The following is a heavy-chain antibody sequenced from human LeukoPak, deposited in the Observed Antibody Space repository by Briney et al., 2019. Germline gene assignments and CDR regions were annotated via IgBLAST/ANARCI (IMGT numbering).Heavy chain of an antibody. V-gene: IGHV1-69*13. CDR1: GGTFSSYA. J-gene: IGHJ4*02. CDR3: ARAGLRFLEWNYFDY. Sequence: ASVKVSCKASGGTFSSYAISWVRQAPGQGLEWMGGIIPIFGTANYAQKFQGRVTITADESTSTAYMELSSLRSEDTAVYYRARAGLRFLEWNYFDYWGQGTLVTVSS. CDR2: IIPIFGTA. D-gene: IGHD3-3*01.